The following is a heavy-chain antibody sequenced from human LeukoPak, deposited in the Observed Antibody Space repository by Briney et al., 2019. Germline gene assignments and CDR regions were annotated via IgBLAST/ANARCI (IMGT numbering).Heavy chain of an antibody. CDR1: GYTFTSYG. Sequence: ASVKVSCKASGYTFTSYGISWVRQAPGQGLEWMGWISAYNGNTNYAQKLQGRVTMTTDTSTSTAYMELRSLRSDDTAVYYCARAPRGYYGSGSPCYYYYGMDVWGQGTTVTVSS. J-gene: IGHJ6*02. CDR2: ISAYNGNT. CDR3: ARAPRGYYGSGSPCYYYYGMDV. D-gene: IGHD3-10*01. V-gene: IGHV1-18*01.